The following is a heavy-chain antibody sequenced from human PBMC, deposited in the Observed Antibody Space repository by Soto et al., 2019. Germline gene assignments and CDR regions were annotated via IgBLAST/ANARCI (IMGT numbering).Heavy chain of an antibody. J-gene: IGHJ6*02. CDR2: IRSKAYGGTT. Sequence: PGGSLRLSCAASGFTFGDYAMSWVRQAPGKGLEWVGCIRSKAYGGTTEYAASVKGRFTISRDDSKSIAYLQMNSLKTEDTAVYYCTIPHYSSWQDYYYYYGMDVWGQGTTVTVSS. D-gene: IGHD6-6*01. V-gene: IGHV3-49*04. CDR3: TIPHYSSWQDYYYYYGMDV. CDR1: GFTFGDYA.